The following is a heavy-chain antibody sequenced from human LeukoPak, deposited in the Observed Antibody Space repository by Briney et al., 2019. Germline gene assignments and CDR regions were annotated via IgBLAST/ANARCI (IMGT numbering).Heavy chain of an antibody. J-gene: IGHJ4*02. V-gene: IGHV3-7*01. D-gene: IGHD1-26*01. CDR3: ARLIVGVIDY. CDR1: GFTFSSYW. Sequence: GGSLRLSCAASGFTFSSYWMSWVRQAPGKGLEWVANIKQDGSERYYVDSVKGRFTISRDNAENSLSLQMSSLRAEDTAVYYCARLIVGVIDYWGQGTLVTVSS. CDR2: IKQDGSER.